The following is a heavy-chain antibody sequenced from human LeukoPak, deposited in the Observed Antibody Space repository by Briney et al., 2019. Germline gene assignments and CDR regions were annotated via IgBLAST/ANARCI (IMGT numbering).Heavy chain of an antibody. CDR1: GFTFSSYA. V-gene: IGHV3-23*01. CDR2: ISGSGGST. J-gene: IGHJ5*02. D-gene: IGHD3-10*01. CDR3: AKDELLWFGESPHWFDL. Sequence: PGGSLRLSCAASGFTFSSYAMSWVRQAPGKGLEWVSAISGSGGSTYYADSVKGRFTISRDNSKNTLYLQMNSLRAEDTAVYYCAKDELLWFGESPHWFDLWGQGTLVTVSS.